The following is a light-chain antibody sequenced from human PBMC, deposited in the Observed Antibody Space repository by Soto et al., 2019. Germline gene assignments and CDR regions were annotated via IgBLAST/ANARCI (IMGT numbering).Light chain of an antibody. Sequence: DIQMTQSPSTLSASVGDRVTITFLASQGISSYLAWYQQKPGKAPKLLVYAASTLQYGVPSRFSGSGSGTDFTLTISCLQSEDFATYFCQQYYTYPQNFGQGTKVDIK. V-gene: IGKV1-9*01. CDR3: QQYYTYPQN. J-gene: IGKJ2*01. CDR2: AAS. CDR1: QGISSY.